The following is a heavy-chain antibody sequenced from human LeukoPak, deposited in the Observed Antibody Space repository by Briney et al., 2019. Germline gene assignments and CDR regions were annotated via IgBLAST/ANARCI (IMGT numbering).Heavy chain of an antibody. D-gene: IGHD3-3*01. CDR1: GFTFSSYS. V-gene: IGHV3-48*04. CDR2: ISSSSSTI. CDR3: TTVKTSIFGVVMDVDY. J-gene: IGHJ4*02. Sequence: GGSLRLSCAASGFTFSSYSMNWVRRAPGKGLEWVSYISSSSSTIYYADSVKGRFTISRDNAKNSLFLQMNSLRAEDTAVYYCTTVKTSIFGVVMDVDYWGQGTLVTVSS.